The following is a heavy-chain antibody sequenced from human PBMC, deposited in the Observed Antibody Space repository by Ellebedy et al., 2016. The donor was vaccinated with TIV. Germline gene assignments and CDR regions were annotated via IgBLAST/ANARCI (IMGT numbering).Heavy chain of an antibody. Sequence: MPSETLSLTCTVSGGSINNYYWSWIRQPPGKGLEWMGYIYYSGSTYYNPSLKSRVTISLETSKNQLPLKLSSVTAADTAVYYCARMRYCCGDCWYFDDWGQGTLVTVSS. CDR1: GGSINNYY. J-gene: IGHJ4*02. D-gene: IGHD2-21*02. CDR3: ARMRYCCGDCWYFDD. V-gene: IGHV4-59*04. CDR2: IYYSGST.